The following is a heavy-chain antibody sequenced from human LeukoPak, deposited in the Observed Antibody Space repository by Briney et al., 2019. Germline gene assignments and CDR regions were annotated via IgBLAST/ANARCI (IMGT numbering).Heavy chain of an antibody. CDR2: ISSSSSYI. D-gene: IGHD3-10*02. J-gene: IGHJ6*04. Sequence: GGPLSFSVAPSDLPFVAFGLTWVPQAQGRGLDWFSSISSSSSYIYYADSVKGRFTISRDNAKNSLYLQMNSLRAEDTAVYYCAELGITMIGGVWGKGTTVTISS. V-gene: IGHV3-21*01. CDR1: DLPFVAFG. CDR3: AELGITMIGGV.